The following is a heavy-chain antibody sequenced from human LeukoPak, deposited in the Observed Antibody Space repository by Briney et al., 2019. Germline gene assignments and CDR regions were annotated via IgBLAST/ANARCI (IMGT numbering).Heavy chain of an antibody. D-gene: IGHD4-17*01. J-gene: IGHJ3*02. V-gene: IGHV3-23*01. CDR3: ARARATVTRISSFDI. Sequence: GGSLRLSCAASGFTFSSYAMSWVRQAPGKGLEWVSGISGSDGSTNYADSVKGRFTISRDNSKNTLYLQMNSLRADDTAVYYCARARATVTRISSFDIWGQGTMVTVSS. CDR2: ISGSDGST. CDR1: GFTFSSYA.